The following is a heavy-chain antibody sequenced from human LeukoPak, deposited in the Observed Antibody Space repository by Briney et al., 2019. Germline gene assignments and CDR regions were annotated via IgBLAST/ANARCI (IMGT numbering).Heavy chain of an antibody. V-gene: IGHV1-24*01. CDR3: ATGHLLNSSSGYYGDF. J-gene: IGHJ4*02. CDR2: FDPEDGET. Sequence: ASVKVSCKASGYTFTSYYMHWVRQAPGKGLEWMGGFDPEDGETVYAQKFQGRVSMTEDTSTETAYMELSSLRSEDTAVYYCATGHLLNSSSGYYGDFWGQGTLVTVSS. CDR1: GYTFTSYY. D-gene: IGHD3-22*01.